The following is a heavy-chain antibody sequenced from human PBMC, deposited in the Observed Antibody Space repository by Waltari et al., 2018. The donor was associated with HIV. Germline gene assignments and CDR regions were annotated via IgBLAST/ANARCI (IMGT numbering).Heavy chain of an antibody. CDR2: IYYSGST. V-gene: IGHV4-31*03. Sequence: QVQLQESGPGLVKPSQTLSLTCTVSGGSISRSGSSWRWIRQHPGNGLEWIVYIYYSGSTYYHPSLKCRLTISVDTSKNQFSLKLNSVTAADTAVYYCARGWLSRGYYLWGQGTLVTVSS. D-gene: IGHD3-22*01. CDR3: ARGWLSRGYYL. CDR1: GGSISRSGSS. J-gene: IGHJ4*02.